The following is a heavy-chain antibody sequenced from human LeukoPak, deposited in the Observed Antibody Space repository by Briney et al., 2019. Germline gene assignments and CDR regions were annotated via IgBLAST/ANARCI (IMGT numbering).Heavy chain of an antibody. J-gene: IGHJ3*02. D-gene: IGHD2-15*01. CDR1: GGSISSGGYY. CDR2: FYYSGST. CDR3: ARDRNIVGDAFDI. V-gene: IGHV4-31*03. Sequence: SETLSLTCTVSGGSISSGGYYWSWIRQHPGKGLEWIGYFYYSGSTYYNPSLKSRVTISVDTSKNQFSLKLSSVTAADTAVYYCARDRNIVGDAFDIWGQGTMVNVSS.